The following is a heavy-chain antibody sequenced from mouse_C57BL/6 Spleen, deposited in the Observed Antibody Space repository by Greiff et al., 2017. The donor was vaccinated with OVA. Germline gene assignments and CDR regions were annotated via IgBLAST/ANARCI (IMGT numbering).Heavy chain of an antibody. V-gene: IGHV1-15*01. CDR2: IDPETGGT. CDR1: GYTFTDYE. CDR3: TRDPVATSFDY. D-gene: IGHD1-1*01. J-gene: IGHJ2*01. Sequence: QVQLKESGAELVRPGASVTLSCKASGYTFTDYEMHWVKQTPVHGLEWIGAIDPETGGTAYNQKFKGKAILTADKSSSTAYMELRSLTSEDSAVYYCTRDPVATSFDYWGQGTTLTVSS.